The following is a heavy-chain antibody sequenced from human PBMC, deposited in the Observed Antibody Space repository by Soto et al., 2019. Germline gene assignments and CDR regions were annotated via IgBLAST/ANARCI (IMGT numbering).Heavy chain of an antibody. CDR2: ISYDGSNK. J-gene: IGHJ4*02. Sequence: GSLRLSCAASGFTFSSYGMHGVRQAPGKGLEWVAVISYDGSNKYYADSVKGRFTISRDNSKNTLYLQLNSLRAEDTAVYYCARVPEAGRPLFDYWGQGALVTVSS. CDR1: GFTFSSYG. V-gene: IGHV3-30*03. CDR3: ARVPEAGRPLFDY. D-gene: IGHD6-6*01.